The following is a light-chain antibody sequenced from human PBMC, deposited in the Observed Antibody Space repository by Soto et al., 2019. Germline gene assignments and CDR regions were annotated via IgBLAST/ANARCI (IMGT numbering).Light chain of an antibody. J-gene: IGKJ4*02. CDR3: QQLSSYPLT. Sequence: LTQTSPTLSPSVLDIVSTTSRASQGISNYLAWYQQKPGKAPKLLIYSASTLQSEVPSRFSGSGSETEFSLTIRALQPEDFATYYCQQLSSYPLTFGGGTKVDI. CDR2: SAS. CDR1: QGISNY. V-gene: IGKV1-9*01.